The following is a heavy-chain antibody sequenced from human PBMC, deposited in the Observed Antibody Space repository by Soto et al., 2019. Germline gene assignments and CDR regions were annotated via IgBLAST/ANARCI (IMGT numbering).Heavy chain of an antibody. CDR2: IIPIFGTA. CDR1: GGTFSSYA. CDR3: ARDAIGYCGGDCYPDDAFDI. V-gene: IGHV1-69*13. J-gene: IGHJ3*02. Sequence: SVKVSCKASGGTFSSYAISWVRQAPGQGLEWMGGIIPIFGTANYAQKFQGRVTITADESTSTAYMELSSLRSEDTAVYYCARDAIGYCGGDCYPDDAFDIWGQGTMVTVSS. D-gene: IGHD2-21*02.